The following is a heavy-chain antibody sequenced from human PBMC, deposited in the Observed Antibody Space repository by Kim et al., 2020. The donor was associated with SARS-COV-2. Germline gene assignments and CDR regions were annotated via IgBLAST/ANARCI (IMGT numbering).Heavy chain of an antibody. CDR2: ISSSSSTI. Sequence: GGSLRLSCAASGFTFSSYSMNWVRQAPGKGLEWVSYISSSSSTIYYADSVKGRFTISRDNAKNSLYLQMNSLRDEDTAVYYCARAPAARFSVISSSWSRNWFDPWGQGTLVTVSS. CDR3: ARAPAARFSVISSSWSRNWFDP. J-gene: IGHJ5*02. D-gene: IGHD6-13*01. V-gene: IGHV3-48*02. CDR1: GFTFSSYS.